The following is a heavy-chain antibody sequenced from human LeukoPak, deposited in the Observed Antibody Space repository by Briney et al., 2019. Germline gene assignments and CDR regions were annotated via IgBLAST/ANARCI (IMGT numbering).Heavy chain of an antibody. Sequence: SETLSLTCTVSGGSISSYYWSWIRQPPGKGLEWIGYIYYSGSTNYIPSLKSRVTISVDTSKNQFSLKLSSVTAADTAVYYCARHYDFWSGYWYNWFDPWGQGTLVTVSS. D-gene: IGHD3-3*01. CDR2: IYYSGST. V-gene: IGHV4-59*01. J-gene: IGHJ5*02. CDR1: GGSISSYY. CDR3: ARHYDFWSGYWYNWFDP.